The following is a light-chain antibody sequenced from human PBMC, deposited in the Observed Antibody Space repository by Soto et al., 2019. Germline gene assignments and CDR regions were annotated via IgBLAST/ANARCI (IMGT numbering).Light chain of an antibody. CDR3: QTWVTGIHVV. Sequence: QLVLTQSPSASASLGASVKLTCTLSSGHSSYALAWHQQQPEKGPRYLMKLDSDGSHTKWDAIPDRFSCSSSGAERYLTISSLQSEDEADYYCQTWVTGIHVVFGGGTKLTVL. J-gene: IGLJ2*01. V-gene: IGLV4-69*01. CDR1: SGHSSYA. CDR2: LDSDGSH.